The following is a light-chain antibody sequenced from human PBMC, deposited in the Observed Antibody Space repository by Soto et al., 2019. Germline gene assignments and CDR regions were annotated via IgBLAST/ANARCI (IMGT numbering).Light chain of an antibody. V-gene: IGKV3-15*01. Sequence: EIVMTQSPATLSVSPGERATLSCRTSQSVSSKLAWYQQKPGQAPRLLIYGASTRATCIPARFSGSGSGTEFTLTISSLQSEDFAVYYCQQYNNWPPGTFGGGTKVEIK. CDR3: QQYNNWPPGT. J-gene: IGKJ4*01. CDR2: GAS. CDR1: QSVSSK.